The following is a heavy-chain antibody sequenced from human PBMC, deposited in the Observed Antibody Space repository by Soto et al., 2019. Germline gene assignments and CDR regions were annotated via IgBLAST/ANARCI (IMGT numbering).Heavy chain of an antibody. CDR2: ISGSGGST. CDR3: AKDNIAGVAVEIGGGLVY. D-gene: IGHD6-19*01. J-gene: IGHJ4*02. V-gene: IGHV3-23*01. CDR1: GFTFSSYA. Sequence: GGSLRLSCAASGFTFSSYAMSWVRQAPGKGLEWVSAISGSGGSTYYADSVKGRFTISRDNSKNTLYLQMNSLRAEDTAVYYCAKDNIAGVAVEIGGGLVYWGQGTLVTVSS.